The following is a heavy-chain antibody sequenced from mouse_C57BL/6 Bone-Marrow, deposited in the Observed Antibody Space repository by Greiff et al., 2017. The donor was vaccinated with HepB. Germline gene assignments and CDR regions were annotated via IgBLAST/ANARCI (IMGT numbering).Heavy chain of an antibody. V-gene: IGHV1-75*01. CDR1: GYTFTDYY. D-gene: IGHD2-1*01. CDR3: ARGGYGNFYWYFDV. J-gene: IGHJ1*03. Sequence: VQLVESGPELVKPGASVKISCKASGYTFTDYYINWVKQRPGQGLEWIGWIFPGSGSTYYNEKFKGKATLTVDKSSSTACMLLSSLTSEDSAVYFCARGGYGNFYWYFDVWGTGTTVTVSS. CDR2: IFPGSGST.